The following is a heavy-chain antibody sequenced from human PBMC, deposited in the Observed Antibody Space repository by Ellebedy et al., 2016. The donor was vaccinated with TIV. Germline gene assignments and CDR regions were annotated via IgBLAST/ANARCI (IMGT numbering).Heavy chain of an antibody. D-gene: IGHD2-2*01. J-gene: IGHJ6*02. CDR2: MKGDGSSV. CDR1: GFTFSSYW. CDR3: ARGSWACSSSMDV. V-gene: IGHV3-74*01. Sequence: GESLKISCAASGFTFSSYWMYWVRQAPGKGLEWVSRMKGDGSSVTYADSVKGRFTISSDNAKNTLYLQMNSLRAEDTAVYYCARGSWACSSSMDVWGQGTTVTVSS.